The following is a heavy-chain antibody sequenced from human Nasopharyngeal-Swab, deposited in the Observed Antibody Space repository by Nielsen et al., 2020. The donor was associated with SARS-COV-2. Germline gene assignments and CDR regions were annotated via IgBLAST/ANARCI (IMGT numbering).Heavy chain of an antibody. CDR3: ARDSVPHTANYDHDYYYYYMDV. CDR2: VSGSGGTT. Sequence: GESLKISCAASGFTFSSYAMTWIRQAPGKGLEWVSGVSGSGGTTKYADSVKGRFTISRDNAKNSLYLQMNSLRAEDTAVYYCARDSVPHTANYDHDYYYYYMDVWGKGTTVTVSS. D-gene: IGHD4/OR15-4a*01. J-gene: IGHJ6*03. CDR1: GFTFSSYA. V-gene: IGHV3-23*01.